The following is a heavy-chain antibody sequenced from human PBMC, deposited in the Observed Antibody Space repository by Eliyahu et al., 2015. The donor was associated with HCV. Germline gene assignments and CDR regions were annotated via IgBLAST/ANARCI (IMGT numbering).Heavy chain of an antibody. CDR1: GFSFRSYS. CDR2: IDWSSSSM. V-gene: IGHV3-21*01. CDR3: VMLYNGHGVT. D-gene: IGHD5/OR15-5a*01. J-gene: IGHJ1*01. Sequence: EVVLVESGGGLVKPGGSLRLSCXASGFSFRSYSMKWVRQIPGKGLEWVSSIDWSSSSMFYSDSVRGRFIISRDNAKNSLFLHMNSLRVEDTALYYCVMLYNGHGVTWGQGTQVTVSS.